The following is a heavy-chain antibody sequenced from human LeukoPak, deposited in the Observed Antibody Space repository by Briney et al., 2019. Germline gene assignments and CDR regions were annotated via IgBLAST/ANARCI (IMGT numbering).Heavy chain of an antibody. J-gene: IGHJ6*02. V-gene: IGHV4-30-2*01. CDR2: IYHSGST. D-gene: IGHD3-16*01. Sequence: SETLSLTCAVSGGSISSGGYSWSWIRQPPGKGLGWIGYIYHSGSTYYNPSLKSRVTISVDRSENQFSLKLSSVTAADTAVYYCARADSYLGYGMDVWGQGTTVTVSS. CDR1: GGSISSGGYS. CDR3: ARADSYLGYGMDV.